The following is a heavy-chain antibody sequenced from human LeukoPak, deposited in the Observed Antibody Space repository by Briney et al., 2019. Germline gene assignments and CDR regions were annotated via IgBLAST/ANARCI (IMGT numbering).Heavy chain of an antibody. D-gene: IGHD6-19*01. CDR1: GYTFIGYY. CDR3: AITYTSGSGDAFDV. V-gene: IGHV1-2*02. Sequence: ASVKVSCKASGYTFIGYYIHWVRQAPGQGLEWMGWINPNCGVTNYGQKFQGRVTMTRDTSISTAYTDLSRLRSDNTAVYFCAITYTSGSGDAFDVWGQGTMVAVSS. J-gene: IGHJ3*01. CDR2: INPNCGVT.